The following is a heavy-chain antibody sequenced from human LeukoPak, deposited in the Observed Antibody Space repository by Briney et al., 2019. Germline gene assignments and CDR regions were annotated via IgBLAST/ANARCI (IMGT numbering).Heavy chain of an antibody. J-gene: IGHJ4*02. Sequence: SETLSLTCAVYGGSFSGYYWSWIRQPPGKGLEWIGEINHSGSTYYNPSLKSRVTISVDTSKNQFSLKLSSVTAADTAVYYCARVWFGELVGDYWGQGTLVTVSS. CDR3: ARVWFGELVGDY. D-gene: IGHD3-10*01. CDR2: INHSGST. V-gene: IGHV4-34*01. CDR1: GGSFSGYY.